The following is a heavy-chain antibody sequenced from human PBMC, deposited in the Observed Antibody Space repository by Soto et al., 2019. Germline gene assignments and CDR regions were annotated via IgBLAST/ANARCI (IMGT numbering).Heavy chain of an antibody. Sequence: VGSLRLSCAASGFTFSDYYMSWIRQAPGKGLEWVSYISSSGSTIYYADSVKGRFTISRDNAKNSLYLQMNSLRAEDTAVYYCAREIDSSSCSDYWGQGTLVTVSS. CDR3: AREIDSSSCSDY. D-gene: IGHD6-13*01. J-gene: IGHJ4*02. V-gene: IGHV3-11*01. CDR1: GFTFSDYY. CDR2: ISSSGSTI.